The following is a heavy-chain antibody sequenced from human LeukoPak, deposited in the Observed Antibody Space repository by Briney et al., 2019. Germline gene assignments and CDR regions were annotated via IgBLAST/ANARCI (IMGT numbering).Heavy chain of an antibody. CDR1: GFTFSSYA. V-gene: IGHV3-43D*03. Sequence: GGSLRLSCAASGFTFSSYAMSWVRQAPGKGLEWVSVISWDGGSTYYADSVKGRFSISRDNIKNSLYLQMNSLGGEDTALYYCAKDITITGEGFDYWGQGTLVTVSS. CDR2: ISWDGGST. CDR3: AKDITITGEGFDY. D-gene: IGHD3-3*01. J-gene: IGHJ4*02.